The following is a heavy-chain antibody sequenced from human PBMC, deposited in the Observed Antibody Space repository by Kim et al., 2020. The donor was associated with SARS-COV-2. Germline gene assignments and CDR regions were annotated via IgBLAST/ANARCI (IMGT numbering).Heavy chain of an antibody. Sequence: GGSLRLSCAASGFTFSSYGMHWVRQAPGKGLEWVAVIWYDGSNKYYADSVKGRFTISRDNSKNTLYLQMNSLRAEDTAVYYCARDGPRPSTYYDFWSGYYAFDYWGQGTLVTVSS. V-gene: IGHV3-33*01. CDR2: IWYDGSNK. CDR1: GFTFSSYG. CDR3: ARDGPRPSTYYDFWSGYYAFDY. J-gene: IGHJ4*02. D-gene: IGHD3-3*01.